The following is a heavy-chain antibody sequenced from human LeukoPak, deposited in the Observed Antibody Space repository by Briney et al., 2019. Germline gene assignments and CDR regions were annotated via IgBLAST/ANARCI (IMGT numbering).Heavy chain of an antibody. D-gene: IGHD6-19*01. CDR3: AGIPAVADGTGFDY. CDR1: GASISSSRYS. CDR2: IYYSGST. Sequence: PSETLSLTCTVSGASISSSRYSWGWIRQPPGKGLEWIGSIYYSGSTYYNPSLKSRVTISVDTSKNQLSLKLSSVTAADTAVYCCAGIPAVADGTGFDYWGQGTLVTVSS. V-gene: IGHV4-39*01. J-gene: IGHJ4*02.